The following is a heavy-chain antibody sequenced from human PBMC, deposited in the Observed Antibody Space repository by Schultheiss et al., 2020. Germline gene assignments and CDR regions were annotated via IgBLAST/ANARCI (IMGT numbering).Heavy chain of an antibody. D-gene: IGHD1-1*01. CDR1: GGSISSSNW. CDR3: ARGPERWYWFDP. J-gene: IGHJ5*02. V-gene: IGHV4-4*02. Sequence: SATMSLTCAVSGGSISSSNWWSWVRQPPGKGLEWIGEIYHSGSTNFNPSLKSRVTISVDKSKNQFSLKLSSVTAADTAVYYCARGPERWYWFDPWGQGTLVTVS. CDR2: IYHSGST.